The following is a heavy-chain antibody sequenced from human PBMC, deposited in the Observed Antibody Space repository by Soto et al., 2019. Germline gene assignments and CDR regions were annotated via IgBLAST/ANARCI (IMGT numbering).Heavy chain of an antibody. V-gene: IGHV1-69*06. CDR1: GGTFSSYA. J-gene: IGHJ5*02. CDR2: IIPIFGTA. CDR3: ARAWGVTRLGELSPSYNWFDP. Sequence: GASVKVSCKASGGTFSSYAISWVRQAPGQGLEWMGGIIPIFGTANYAQKFQGRVTITADKSTSTAYMELSSLRAEDTAVYYCARAWGVTRLGELSPSYNWFDPWGQGTLVTVSS. D-gene: IGHD3-16*02.